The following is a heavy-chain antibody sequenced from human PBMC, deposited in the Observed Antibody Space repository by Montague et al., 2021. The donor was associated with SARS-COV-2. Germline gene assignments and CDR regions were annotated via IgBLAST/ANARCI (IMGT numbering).Heavy chain of an antibody. CDR2: VDYSGNT. Sequence: SETLSLTCTVTGGSISGSSYYWGWIRQSPGKGLEWIASVDYSGNTYYSPSLKSQLTISVDTSKNQFSLKLNSVTAADTALYYCARRDYSCGWGDWGQGTLVTVSS. J-gene: IGHJ4*02. CDR1: GGSISGSSYY. CDR3: ARRDYSCGWGD. D-gene: IGHD3-22*01. V-gene: IGHV4-39*01.